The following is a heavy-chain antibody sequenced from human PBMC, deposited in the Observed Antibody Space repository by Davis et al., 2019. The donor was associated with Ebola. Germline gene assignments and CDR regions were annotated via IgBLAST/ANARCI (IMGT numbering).Heavy chain of an antibody. CDR1: GYTFTSYD. CDR3: ARRNWNWNYYGMDV. D-gene: IGHD1-7*01. Sequence: ASVKVSCKASGYTFTSYDINWVRQATGQGLEWMGWISAYNGNTDYAQKLQGRVTMTTDTSTSTAYMELRSLRSDDTAVYYCARRNWNWNYYGMDVWGQGTTVTVSS. CDR2: ISAYNGNT. V-gene: IGHV1-18*01. J-gene: IGHJ6*02.